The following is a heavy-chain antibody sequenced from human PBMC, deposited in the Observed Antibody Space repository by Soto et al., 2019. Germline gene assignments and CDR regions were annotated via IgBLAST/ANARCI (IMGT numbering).Heavy chain of an antibody. V-gene: IGHV3-21*01. CDR3: ARAYGDYVSFDI. J-gene: IGHJ3*02. CDR2: ISSSSSYI. CDR1: GFTFSSYS. Sequence: GESLKISCAASGFTFSSYSMNWVRQAPRKGLEWVSSISSSSSYIYYADSLKGRFTISRDNAENSLYLQMNSLRAEDTAVYYCARAYGDYVSFDIWGQGTMVTVSS. D-gene: IGHD4-17*01.